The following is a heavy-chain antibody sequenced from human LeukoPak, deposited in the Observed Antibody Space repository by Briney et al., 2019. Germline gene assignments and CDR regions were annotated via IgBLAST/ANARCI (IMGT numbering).Heavy chain of an antibody. D-gene: IGHD1-26*01. CDR3: ARGQGELPNYYYYYYMDV. CDR2: IYHSGST. CDR1: GGSISSGGYY. Sequence: KTSETLSLTCTVSGGSISSGGYYWSWIRQPPGKGLEWIGYIYHSGSTYYNPSLKSQVTISVDRSKNQFSLKLSSVTAADTAVYYCARGQGELPNYYYYYYMDVWGKGTTVTVSS. J-gene: IGHJ6*03. V-gene: IGHV4-30-2*01.